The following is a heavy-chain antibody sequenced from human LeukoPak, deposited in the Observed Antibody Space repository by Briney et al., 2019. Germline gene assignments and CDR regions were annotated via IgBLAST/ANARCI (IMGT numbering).Heavy chain of an antibody. CDR1: GFTFSSSY. CDR2: IRSGGST. Sequence: GGSLRLSCAASGFTFSSSYMTWVRQAPGKGLEWVSVIRSGGSTVYADSVKGRFTISRDNSKNTLYLQLNSLRAEDTAVYYCAREGSGRTAYNDGLDVWGQGTMVTVSS. D-gene: IGHD3-10*01. J-gene: IGHJ3*01. CDR3: AREGSGRTAYNDGLDV. V-gene: IGHV3-53*01.